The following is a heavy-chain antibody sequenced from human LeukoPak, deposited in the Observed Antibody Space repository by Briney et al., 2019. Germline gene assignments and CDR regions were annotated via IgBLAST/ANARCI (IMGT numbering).Heavy chain of an antibody. CDR2: IHSSSGSI. J-gene: IGHJ3*02. V-gene: IGHV3-21*01. D-gene: IGHD2-8*02. CDR3: ARDLAWYAFGI. CDR1: GFNFTNYN. Sequence: GGSLRLSRAASGFNFTNYNMNWVRQAPGKGLEWVSSIHSSSGSIYYADSLKGRFTISRDNAKNSLYLQMNSLRAEDTAVYYCARDLAWYAFGIWGQGKMVIGSS.